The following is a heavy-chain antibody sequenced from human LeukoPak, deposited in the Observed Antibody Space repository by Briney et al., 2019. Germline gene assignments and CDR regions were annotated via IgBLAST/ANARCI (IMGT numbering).Heavy chain of an antibody. V-gene: IGHV3-23*01. CDR1: GFTFSSYA. CDR2: ISGRDAGT. D-gene: IGHD2-2*01. CDR3: AEGSRGSCSRTYCYPFDY. J-gene: IGHJ4*02. Sequence: PGGSLRLSCAASGFTFSSYAMSWVRQIPGKGLEWVSAISGRDAGTYYADSVKGRFTISRDNSKNTLYLQMNRLRAEDTAVYYCAEGSRGSCSRTYCYPFDYWGQGTLVTVSS.